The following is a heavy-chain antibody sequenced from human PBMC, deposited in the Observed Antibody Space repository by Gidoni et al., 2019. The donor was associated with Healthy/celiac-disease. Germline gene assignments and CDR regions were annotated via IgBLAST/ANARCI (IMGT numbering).Heavy chain of an antibody. CDR3: ARHSMTTVIKGWFDP. CDR1: GGSISSSSYY. D-gene: IGHD4-4*01. J-gene: IGHJ5*02. V-gene: IGHV4-39*01. CDR2: IYYSGSN. Sequence: QLQLQESGPGLVKPSETLSLTCTVSGGSISSSSYYCGWIRQPPGKGLEWIGSIYYSGSNYYNPSLKSRVTISVDTSKNKCSLKLSSVTAADTAVYYCARHSMTTVIKGWFDPWGQGTLVTVSS.